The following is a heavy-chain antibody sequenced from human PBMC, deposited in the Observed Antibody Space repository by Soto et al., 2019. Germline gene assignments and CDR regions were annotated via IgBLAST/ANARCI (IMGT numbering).Heavy chain of an antibody. D-gene: IGHD3-16*02. J-gene: IGHJ4*02. V-gene: IGHV3-48*02. Sequence: EVQLVESGGGLVQPGESLRLSCAASEFTFSSFNMHWVRQAPGKGLERVSYISASSTTVYYGDSVKGRFTISRDNANNSLYLQMNSLRDEDTAVYYCARIYRRDGNKYADYWGQGTLVTVSS. CDR2: ISASSTTV. CDR3: ARIYRRDGNKYADY. CDR1: EFTFSSFN.